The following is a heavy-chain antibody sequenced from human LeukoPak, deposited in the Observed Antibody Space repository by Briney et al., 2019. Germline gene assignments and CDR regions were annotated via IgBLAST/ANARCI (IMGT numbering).Heavy chain of an antibody. CDR1: GFTFSSYA. CDR3: ARSGYYYDSSGYYYSDAFDI. Sequence: GGSLRLSCAASGFTFSSYAMSWVRQAPGKGLEWVSAISGSGGSTYYADSVKGRFTISRDNSKNTLYLQMNSLRAEDTAVYYCARSGYYYDSSGYYYSDAFDIWGQGTMVTVSS. CDR2: ISGSGGST. V-gene: IGHV3-23*01. J-gene: IGHJ3*02. D-gene: IGHD3-22*01.